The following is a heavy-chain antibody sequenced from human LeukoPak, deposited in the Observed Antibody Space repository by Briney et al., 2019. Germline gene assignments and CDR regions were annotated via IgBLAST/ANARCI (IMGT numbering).Heavy chain of an antibody. CDR1: GFTFSSYA. Sequence: GGSLRLSCAASGFTFSSYAMSWVRQAPGKGLEWVSGISGSGGTTYYADSVKGRFTISRDNPKNTLYLQMNSLRAEDTAVYYCAKGSPNYSNRFDYWCQGTLVTVSS. CDR3: AKGSPNYSNRFDY. D-gene: IGHD4-11*01. CDR2: ISGSGGTT. J-gene: IGHJ4*02. V-gene: IGHV3-23*01.